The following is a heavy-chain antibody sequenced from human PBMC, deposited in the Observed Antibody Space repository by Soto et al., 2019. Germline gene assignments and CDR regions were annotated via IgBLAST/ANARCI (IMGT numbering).Heavy chain of an antibody. CDR2: IDTSSTFI. V-gene: IGHV3-21*04. Sequence: EVQLVESGGGLVKPGGSLRLSCAASGFTFNTYSMNWVRQAPGKGLEWVSSIDTSSTFIYYGGSLKGRFTLSRDNAKNSLYLQMNNLKAEDTAVYYCARDGEDSDYENWYFDLWGRGTLVTVSS. CDR1: GFTFNTYS. J-gene: IGHJ2*01. CDR3: ARDGEDSDYENWYFDL. D-gene: IGHD5-12*01.